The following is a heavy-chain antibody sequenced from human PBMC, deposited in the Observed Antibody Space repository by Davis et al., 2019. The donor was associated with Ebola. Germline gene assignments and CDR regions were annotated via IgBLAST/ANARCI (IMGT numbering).Heavy chain of an antibody. CDR1: GFTFGSYL. J-gene: IGHJ4*02. CDR2: IEKDGSLT. V-gene: IGHV3-74*01. Sequence: HTGGSLRLSCVGSGFTFGSYLMHWVRQVPGRGLEWISRIEKDGSLTFYADSVKGRFTISRDDAQNTVYLQLNSLRADDTAVYYCARGGNFGSGNYPDYWGQGTLVTVSS. CDR3: ARGGNFGSGNYPDY. D-gene: IGHD3-10*01.